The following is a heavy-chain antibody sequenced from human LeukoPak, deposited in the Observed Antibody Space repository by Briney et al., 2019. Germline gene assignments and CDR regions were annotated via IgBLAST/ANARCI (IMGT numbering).Heavy chain of an antibody. Sequence: GGSLRLSCAASGFTFSSYGMHWVRQAPGKGLEWVAVISYDGSNKYYADSVKGRFTISRDNSKNTLYLQMNSLRAEDTAVYYCAKAMYDSSGYYFYGMDVWGRGTTVTVSS. CDR2: ISYDGSNK. CDR3: AKAMYDSSGYYFYGMDV. CDR1: GFTFSSYG. J-gene: IGHJ6*02. V-gene: IGHV3-30*18. D-gene: IGHD3-22*01.